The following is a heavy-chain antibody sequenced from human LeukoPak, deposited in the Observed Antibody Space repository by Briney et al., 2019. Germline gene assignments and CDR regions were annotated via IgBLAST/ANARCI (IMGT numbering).Heavy chain of an antibody. Sequence: SETLSLTCAVYGGSLSGYYWSWIRQPPGKGLGWIGEINHSGSTNYNPSLKSRVTISLDTSKNQFSLELSSVTAADTAVYYCARVPLRFLEPFDYWGQGTLATVSS. CDR2: INHSGST. CDR1: GGSLSGYY. CDR3: ARVPLRFLEPFDY. D-gene: IGHD3-3*01. V-gene: IGHV4-34*01. J-gene: IGHJ4*02.